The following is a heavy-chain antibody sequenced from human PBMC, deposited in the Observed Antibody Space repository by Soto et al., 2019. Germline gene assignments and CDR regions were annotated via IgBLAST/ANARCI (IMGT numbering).Heavy chain of an antibody. CDR2: INQDGSEK. D-gene: IGHD2-15*01. CDR1: GFTFSSYW. V-gene: IGHV3-7*01. J-gene: IGHJ4*02. Sequence: SLRLSCAASGFTFSSYWMSWVRQAPGKGLEWVANINQDGSEKYYVDSVKGRFTISRDNAKNSLYMQMNSLRAEDTAVYYCARRGLLRLDFDYWGQGTLVTVSS. CDR3: ARRGLLRLDFDY.